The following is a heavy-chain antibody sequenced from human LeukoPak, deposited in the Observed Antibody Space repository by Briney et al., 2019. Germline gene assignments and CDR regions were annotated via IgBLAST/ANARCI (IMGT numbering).Heavy chain of an antibody. CDR1: GFTFSSYA. CDR3: ARDQGRDYYESSGYYYFFDLFDY. V-gene: IGHV3-30*04. J-gene: IGHJ4*02. Sequence: GGSLRLSCAASGFTFSSYAMHWVRQAPGKGLEWVAVISYDGSNKYYADSVKGRFTISRDNAKNTLYLQMTSLRAEDTAVYYCARDQGRDYYESSGYYYFFDLFDYWGQGTLVTVSS. D-gene: IGHD3-22*01. CDR2: ISYDGSNK.